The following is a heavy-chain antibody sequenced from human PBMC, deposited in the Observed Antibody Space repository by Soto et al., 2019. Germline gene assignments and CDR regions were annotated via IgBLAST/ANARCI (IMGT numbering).Heavy chain of an antibody. CDR3: AMVDVYVTPSPQDV. Sequence: ASVKVSCKASGYSFPTYEINCLRQAPGQGLEWMGWINAYNGNTSYAQNLQGRVTLTTDTSTSTAYMELRSLRSNDTAVYYCAMVDVYVTPSPQDVWGQGTTVTVSS. CDR1: GYSFPTYE. V-gene: IGHV1-18*01. D-gene: IGHD3-16*01. J-gene: IGHJ6*02. CDR2: INAYNGNT.